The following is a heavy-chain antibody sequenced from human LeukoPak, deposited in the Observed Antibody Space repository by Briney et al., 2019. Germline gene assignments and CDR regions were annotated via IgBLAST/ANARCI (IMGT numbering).Heavy chain of an antibody. D-gene: IGHD6-19*01. V-gene: IGHV4-34*01. CDR2: INHSGST. J-gene: IGHJ4*02. CDR3: ARGLRAVAGPFDY. CDR1: GGSFSGYY. Sequence: KPSETLSLTCAVYGGSFSGYYWSWIRQPPGKGLEWIGEINHSGSTNYNPSLKSRVTISVDTSKNQFSLKLSSVTAADTAVYYCARGLRAVAGPFDYWGQGTLVTVSS.